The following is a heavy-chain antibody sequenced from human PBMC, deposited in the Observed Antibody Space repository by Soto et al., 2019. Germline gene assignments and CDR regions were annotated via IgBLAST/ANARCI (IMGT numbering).Heavy chain of an antibody. Sequence: GGSLRLSCAASGFTFSGSAMHWVRQASGKGLEWVGRIRSKANSYATAYAASVKGRFTISRDDSKNTAYLQMNSLKTEDTAVYYCTSWGGPYCSSTSCYGSGGGYWGQGTLVTVSS. V-gene: IGHV3-73*01. D-gene: IGHD2-2*01. CDR2: IRSKANSYAT. CDR3: TSWGGPYCSSTSCYGSGGGY. J-gene: IGHJ4*02. CDR1: GFTFSGSA.